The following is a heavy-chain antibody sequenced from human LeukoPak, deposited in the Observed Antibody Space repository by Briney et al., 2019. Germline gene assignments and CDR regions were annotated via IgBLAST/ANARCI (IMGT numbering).Heavy chain of an antibody. Sequence: PSETLSLTCTVSGDSISSYYWSWIRQPPGKGLEWIGYIFYSGDTHYIPSLKSRATMSLDTSKNQLSLKLVSVTAADTAVYYCVRQGYCSGNTCYALFDPWGQGTLVIVSS. CDR3: VRQGYCSGNTCYALFDP. V-gene: IGHV4-59*08. J-gene: IGHJ5*02. CDR1: GDSISSYY. CDR2: IFYSGDT. D-gene: IGHD2-2*01.